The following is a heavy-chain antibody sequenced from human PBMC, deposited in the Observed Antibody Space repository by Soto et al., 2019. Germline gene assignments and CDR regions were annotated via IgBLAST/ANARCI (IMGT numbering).Heavy chain of an antibody. CDR3: AKDGGQDGYLVNWFDP. Sequence: QVQLVQSGAEVKKPGSSVKVSCKASGGTFSNYAITWVRQAPGQGIEWLGRLIPIFGSANYAQKFQGRVTITADESTTTGYMDLSRLRSDDTAVYYCAKDGGQDGYLVNWFDPWGQGPLVTVSS. CDR1: GGTFSNYA. V-gene: IGHV1-69*15. J-gene: IGHJ5*02. CDR2: LIPIFGSA. D-gene: IGHD5-12*01.